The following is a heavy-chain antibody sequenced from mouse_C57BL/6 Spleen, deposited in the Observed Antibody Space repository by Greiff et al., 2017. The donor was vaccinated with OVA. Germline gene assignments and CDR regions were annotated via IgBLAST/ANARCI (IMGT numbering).Heavy chain of an antibody. Sequence: EVKLVESGGGLVQPGGSLKLSCAASGFTFSDYYMYWVRQTPEKRLEWVAYISNGGGSTYYPDTVKGRFTISRDNAKNTLYLQMSRLKSEDTAMYYCARAYYGSRDYAIDYWGQGTSVTVSS. J-gene: IGHJ4*01. V-gene: IGHV5-12*01. CDR2: ISNGGGST. D-gene: IGHD1-1*01. CDR3: ARAYYGSRDYAIDY. CDR1: GFTFSDYY.